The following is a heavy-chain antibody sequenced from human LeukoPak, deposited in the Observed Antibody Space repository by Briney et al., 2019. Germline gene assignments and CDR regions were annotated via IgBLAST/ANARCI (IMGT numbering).Heavy chain of an antibody. J-gene: IGHJ6*03. V-gene: IGHV3-11*01. Sequence: GGSLRLSCAASGLTFSDYYMSWIRQAPGKGLEWVSYISSSGSTIYYADSVKGRFTISRDNAKNSLYLQMNSLRAEDTAVYYCARGAYYDSRNYYYYYMDVWGKGTTVTVSS. D-gene: IGHD3-22*01. CDR2: ISSSGSTI. CDR1: GLTFSDYY. CDR3: ARGAYYDSRNYYYYYMDV.